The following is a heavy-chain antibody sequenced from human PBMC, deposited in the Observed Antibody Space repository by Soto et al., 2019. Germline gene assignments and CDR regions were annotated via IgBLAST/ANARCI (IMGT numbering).Heavy chain of an antibody. Sequence: VQLVESGGGLVEPGGSLRLSCVVSGFTPSNAHMSWVRQPPGKGLEWVGRIRSESDDGTTAYAAPVKGRFTISRDDSKNTLYLQMSSLKTDDTAVYYCTSQPLFGGYSFYFDSWGQGALVTVSS. V-gene: IGHV3-15*01. CDR3: TSQPLFGGYSFYFDS. J-gene: IGHJ4*02. CDR2: IRSESDDGTT. D-gene: IGHD3-16*01. CDR1: GFTPSNAH.